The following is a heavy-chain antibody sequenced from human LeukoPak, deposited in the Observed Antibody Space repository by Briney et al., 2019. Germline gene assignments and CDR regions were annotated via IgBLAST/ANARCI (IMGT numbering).Heavy chain of an antibody. CDR3: ARGVAGTYYYYGMDV. CDR1: GGSFSGYY. J-gene: IGHJ6*02. V-gene: IGHV4-34*01. D-gene: IGHD2-15*01. Sequence: SETLSHTCAVYGGSFSGYYWSWIRQPPGKGLEWIGEINHSGSTNYNPSLKSRVTISVDTSKNQFSLKLSSVTAADTAVYYCARGVAGTYYYYGMDVWGQGTTVTVSS. CDR2: INHSGST.